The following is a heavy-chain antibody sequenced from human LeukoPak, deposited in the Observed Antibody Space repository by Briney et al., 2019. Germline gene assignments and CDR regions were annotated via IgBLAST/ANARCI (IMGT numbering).Heavy chain of an antibody. CDR3: ARAQSPRTGTYYFDY. CDR1: GASINSHY. V-gene: IGHV4-4*07. CDR2: IYISGST. J-gene: IGHJ4*02. Sequence: SETLSLTCSVSGASINSHYWPWIRQPAGKELEWIGRIYISGSTNYSPSLKSRVTMSVDTSKNQFSLKLISVTAADTAVYYCARAQSPRTGTYYFDYWGQGTLVTVSS.